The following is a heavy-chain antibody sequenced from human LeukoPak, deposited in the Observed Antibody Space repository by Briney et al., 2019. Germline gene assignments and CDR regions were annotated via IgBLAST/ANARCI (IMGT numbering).Heavy chain of an antibody. D-gene: IGHD6-19*01. CDR2: ITHTT. CDR1: GFTIGNFH. J-gene: IGHJ4*02. CDR3: VKDEPASGWYN. Sequence: GGSLRLSGAASGFTIGNFHMSWVRQAPGKGLQWVSAITHTTHYADSVRGRFTISRDISKNTLYLQMNSLTAEDTAVYYCVKDEPASGWYNWGQGALVTVSS. V-gene: IGHV3-23*01.